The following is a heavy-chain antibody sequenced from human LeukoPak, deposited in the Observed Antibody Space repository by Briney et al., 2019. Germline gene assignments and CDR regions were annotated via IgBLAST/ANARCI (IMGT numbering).Heavy chain of an antibody. D-gene: IGHD2-2*01. CDR3: ARNPGIVVVPAATPGGYFDY. CDR2: ISSSSSYI. V-gene: IGHV3-21*01. Sequence: GGSLRLSCAASGFTFSSYSMNWVRQAPGKGLEWVSSISSSSSYIYYADSVKGRFTISRDNAKNSLYLQMNSLRAEDTAVYYCARNPGIVVVPAATPGGYFDYWGQGTPVTVSS. CDR1: GFTFSSYS. J-gene: IGHJ4*02.